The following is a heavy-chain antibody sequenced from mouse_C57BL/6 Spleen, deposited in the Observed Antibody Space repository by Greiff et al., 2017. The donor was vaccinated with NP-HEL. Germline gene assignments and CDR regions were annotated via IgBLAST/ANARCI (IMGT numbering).Heavy chain of an antibody. CDR2: IYPGDGDT. J-gene: IGHJ2*01. V-gene: IGHV1-80*01. Sequence: VQLQQSGAELVKPGASVKISCKASGYAFSSYWMNWVKQRPGKGLEWIGQIYPGDGDTNYNGKFKGKATLTADKSSSTAYMQLSSLTSEDSAVYFCARSIITTASRGGYYFDYWGQGTTLTVSS. CDR1: GYAFSSYW. D-gene: IGHD1-1*01. CDR3: ARSIITTASRGGYYFDY.